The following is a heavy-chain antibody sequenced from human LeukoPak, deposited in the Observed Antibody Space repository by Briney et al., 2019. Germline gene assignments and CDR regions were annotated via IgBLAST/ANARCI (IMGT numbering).Heavy chain of an antibody. V-gene: IGHV3-30*03. CDR1: GFTFSSYG. CDR2: ISYDGSNK. D-gene: IGHD7-27*01. CDR3: ARPGAPTDAFDI. Sequence: GGSLRLSCAASGFTFSSYGMHWVRQAPGKGLEWVAVISYDGSNKYYADSVKGRFTISRDNSKNTLYLQMNSLRAEDTAVYYCARPGAPTDAFDIWGQGTMVTVSS. J-gene: IGHJ3*02.